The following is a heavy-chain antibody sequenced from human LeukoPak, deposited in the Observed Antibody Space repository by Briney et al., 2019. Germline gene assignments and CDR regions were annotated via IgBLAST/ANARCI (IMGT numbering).Heavy chain of an antibody. CDR2: ISGDGGST. CDR1: EFTFDDYA. D-gene: IGHD5-12*01. V-gene: IGHV3-43*02. CDR3: AKAETGAAVATRRGPDY. J-gene: IGHJ4*02. Sequence: GGSLRLSCATSEFTFDDYAMHWVRQAPGKGLEWVSLISGDGGSTYYADSVKGRFTISRDNSKNSLYLQMNSLRTEDTALYYCAKAETGAAVATRRGPDYWGQGTLVTVSS.